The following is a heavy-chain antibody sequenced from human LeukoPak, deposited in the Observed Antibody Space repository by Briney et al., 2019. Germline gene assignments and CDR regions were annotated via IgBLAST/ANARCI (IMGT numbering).Heavy chain of an antibody. CDR2: ISSSSSTI. V-gene: IGHV3-48*01. CDR1: VFTFSIYS. Sequence: GGSLRLSCAASVFTFSIYSMNWVRQAPGKGLEWVSYISSSSSTIYYADSVKGRFTISRDNAKNSLYLQMNSLRAEDTAVYSCARGTMYGSSSYIIDYWGQGTLVTVSS. J-gene: IGHJ4*02. D-gene: IGHD6-6*01. CDR3: ARGTMYGSSSYIIDY.